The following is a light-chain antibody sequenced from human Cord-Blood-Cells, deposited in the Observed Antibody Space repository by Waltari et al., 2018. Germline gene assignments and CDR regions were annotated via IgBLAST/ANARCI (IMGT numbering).Light chain of an antibody. J-gene: IGKJ3*01. CDR3: QQSYSTPLT. CDR1: QSISSY. V-gene: IGKV1-39*01. Sequence: DIQMTQSPSSLSASVVDRVTITCRASQSISSYLNWYQQKPGKAPKLLIYAASSLQSGVPSRFSGSGSGTDFTHTISSLQPEDFATYYCQQSYSTPLTFGPGTKVDIK. CDR2: AAS.